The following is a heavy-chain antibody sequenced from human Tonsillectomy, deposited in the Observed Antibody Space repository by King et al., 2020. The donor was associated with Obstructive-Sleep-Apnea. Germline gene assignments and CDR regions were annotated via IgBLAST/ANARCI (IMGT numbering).Heavy chain of an antibody. Sequence: HVQLQQGGAGLLKPSETLSLTCAVYGGSFRGYYWSWIRQPPGKGLEYIGEINHSGSTHYNPSLKSRVTIAVDTSKNQFSLKLRSVTAADTAVYYCARLQLGSGRSWFDPWGQGALVTVSS. CDR1: GGSFRGYY. D-gene: IGHD3-10*01. J-gene: IGHJ5*02. V-gene: IGHV4-34*01. CDR3: ARLQLGSGRSWFDP. CDR2: INHSGST.